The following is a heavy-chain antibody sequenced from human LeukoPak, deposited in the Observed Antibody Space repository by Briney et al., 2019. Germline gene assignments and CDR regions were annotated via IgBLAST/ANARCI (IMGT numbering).Heavy chain of an antibody. CDR1: GFSISSYY. CDR3: ARDSPHRRLNP. Sequence: PGGSLRLSCAASGFSISSYYMHWLRKVPGKGLEWVSRFVSDDNRAYADSVKGRFTISRDNAKNTLFLQMNGLRAEDTAVYYCARDSPHRRLNPWGQGTLVTVSS. V-gene: IGHV3-74*01. J-gene: IGHJ5*02. CDR2: FVSDDNRA.